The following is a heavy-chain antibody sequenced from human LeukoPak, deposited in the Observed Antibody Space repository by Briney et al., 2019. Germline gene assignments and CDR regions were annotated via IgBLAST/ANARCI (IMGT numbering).Heavy chain of an antibody. V-gene: IGHV3-30*02. CDR1: GFIFSRYG. Sequence: PGGSLRLSCAASGFIFSRYGMHWVRQAPGKGLEWVAFIRYDGKYKFHADSVKGRFTISRDDSKNTLYLQMNSLRTEDTAVYYCAKESNSWYFSYYMDVWGKGTTVTVSS. CDR3: AKESNSWYFSYYMDV. D-gene: IGHD6-13*01. J-gene: IGHJ6*03. CDR2: IRYDGKYK.